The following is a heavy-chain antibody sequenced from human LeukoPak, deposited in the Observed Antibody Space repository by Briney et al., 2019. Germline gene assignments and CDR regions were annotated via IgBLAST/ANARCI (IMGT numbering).Heavy chain of an antibody. D-gene: IGHD5-18*01. CDR1: GYTFIGHY. J-gene: IGHJ3*02. CDR3: ARGRIHSWSDAFDI. Sequence: ASVKVSCKASGYTFIGHYMHWVRQAPGQGLEWMGWINSNSGGTKYAQKFQGSVIMTRDTSISTAYMELSRLKSDDTAVYYCARGRIHSWSDAFDIWGQETTVTVSS. CDR2: INSNSGGT. V-gene: IGHV1-2*02.